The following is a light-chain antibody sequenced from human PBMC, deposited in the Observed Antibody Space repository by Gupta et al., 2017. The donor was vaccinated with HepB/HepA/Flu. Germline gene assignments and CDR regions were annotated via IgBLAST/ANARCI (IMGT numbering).Light chain of an antibody. J-gene: IGKJ2*01. Sequence: DIQMTQSPSSLSASVGDRVTITCQANQDISNYLNWYQQKPGKAPNLLIYDASNWETGVPSRFSGSGYGTYVTLTISSRQQEDIGTYYCQHYDNLPLYTFGQGTKMEIK. CDR3: QHYDNLPLYT. CDR2: DAS. V-gene: IGKV1-33*01. CDR1: QDISNY.